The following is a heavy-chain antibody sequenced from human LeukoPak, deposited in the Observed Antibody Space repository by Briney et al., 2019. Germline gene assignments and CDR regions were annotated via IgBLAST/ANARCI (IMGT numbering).Heavy chain of an antibody. Sequence: GGSLRLSCAASGFTFSSYSMNWVRQAPGKGLEWVSYISSSSSTIYYADSVKGRFTISRDNSKNTLYLQMNSLRAEDTAVYYCAKDGPRYDILTGLRYFDYWGQGTLVTVSS. D-gene: IGHD3-9*01. V-gene: IGHV3-48*01. CDR2: ISSSSSTI. J-gene: IGHJ4*02. CDR1: GFTFSSYS. CDR3: AKDGPRYDILTGLRYFDY.